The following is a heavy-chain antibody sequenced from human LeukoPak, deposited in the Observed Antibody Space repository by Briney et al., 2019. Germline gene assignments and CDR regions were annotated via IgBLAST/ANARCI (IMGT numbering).Heavy chain of an antibody. CDR3: ARARATVTTPDAFDI. Sequence: ASVKVSCKASGYTFTSYGISWVRQAPGQGLEWMGWISAYNGNTNYAQKLQGRVTMPPDTSKSTAYMELRSLRSDDTAVYYCARARATVTTPDAFDIWGQGTMVTVSS. D-gene: IGHD4-17*01. J-gene: IGHJ3*02. CDR1: GYTFTSYG. CDR2: ISAYNGNT. V-gene: IGHV1-18*01.